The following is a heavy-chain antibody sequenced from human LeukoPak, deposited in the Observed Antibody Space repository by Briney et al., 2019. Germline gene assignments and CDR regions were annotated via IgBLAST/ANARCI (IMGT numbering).Heavy chain of an antibody. Sequence: PSETLSLTCTVSGGSISSYYWSWIRQPPGKGLEWIGYIYYSGSTNYNPSLKSRVTISVDTSKNQFSLKLSSVTAADTAVYYCARLKGLPPRTEYFQHWGQGTLVTVSS. CDR1: GGSISSYY. CDR3: ARLKGLPPRTEYFQH. CDR2: IYYSGST. V-gene: IGHV4-59*01. J-gene: IGHJ1*01.